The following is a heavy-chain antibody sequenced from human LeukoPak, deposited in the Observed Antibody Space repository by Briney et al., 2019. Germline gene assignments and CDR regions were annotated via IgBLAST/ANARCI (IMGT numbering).Heavy chain of an antibody. CDR3: ATEGRIENQLLPFDY. CDR2: FDPEDGET. D-gene: IGHD2-2*01. Sequence: ASVKVSCKVSGYTLTELSMHWVRQAPGKGLEWMGGFDPEDGETIYAQKFQGRVTMTEDTSTDTAYMELSSLRSEDTAVYYCATEGRIENQLLPFDYWGQGTLVTVSS. V-gene: IGHV1-24*01. J-gene: IGHJ4*02. CDR1: GYTLTELS.